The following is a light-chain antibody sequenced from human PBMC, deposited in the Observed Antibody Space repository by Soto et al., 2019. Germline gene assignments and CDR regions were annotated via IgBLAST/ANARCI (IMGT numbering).Light chain of an antibody. V-gene: IGKV1-5*01. Sequence: DLQMTQSPSTLSASVGDRVTISCRASQSISSWLAWYQQKPGKAPNLLIYDASSLQSGVPSRFSGIGSGTEFTLTISSLQPDDFATYYCQQYNSHWTFGQGTKVEIK. CDR1: QSISSW. CDR2: DAS. J-gene: IGKJ1*01. CDR3: QQYNSHWT.